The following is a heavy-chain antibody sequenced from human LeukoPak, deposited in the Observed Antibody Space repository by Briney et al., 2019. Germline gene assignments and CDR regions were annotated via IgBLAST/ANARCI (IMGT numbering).Heavy chain of an antibody. CDR1: GYSFTSYW. CDR2: IDPSDSYT. D-gene: IGHD2-15*01. CDR3: ARLYCSGGSCYSRYYGMDV. Sequence: AGESLRISCKGSGYSFTSYWISWVRQMPGKGLEWMGRIDPSDSYTNYSPSFQGHVTISADKSISTAYLQWSSLKAPDTAMYYCARLYCSGGSCYSRYYGMDVWGKGTTATVSS. V-gene: IGHV5-10-1*01. J-gene: IGHJ6*04.